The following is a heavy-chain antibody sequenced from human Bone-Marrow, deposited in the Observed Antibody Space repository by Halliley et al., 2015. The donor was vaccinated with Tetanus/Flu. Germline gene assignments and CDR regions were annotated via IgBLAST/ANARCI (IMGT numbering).Heavy chain of an antibody. Sequence: QLVQSGAGVKKPGASVKVSCQVSGHRFTGAYLHWVRQAPGQGLEWMGRNNPNNADTSYAQKFQGRVTLTRDTSINTAYLELSRLLTNGTAVYYCGGEWGYSSSLAAGFGPWGQGGLVSVSS. CDR1: GHRFTGAY. D-gene: IGHD3-16*01. V-gene: IGHV1-2*06. CDR2: NNPNNADT. CDR3: GGEWGYSSSLAAGFGP. J-gene: IGHJ5*01.